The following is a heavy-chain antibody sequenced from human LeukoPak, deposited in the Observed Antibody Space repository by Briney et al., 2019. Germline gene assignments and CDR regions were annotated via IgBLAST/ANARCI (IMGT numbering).Heavy chain of an antibody. V-gene: IGHV4-59*01. Sequence: SETLTLTCTASGCTFSNYYRRWIRQPPGKGLEWIGYIYYSGSTNYNPSLQSRVTISVDTSKNQLSLKLSSGTAADTAVYYCARARGSGYDFDYWGQGTLVTVSS. J-gene: IGHJ4*02. CDR2: IYYSGST. CDR1: GCTFSNYY. D-gene: IGHD5-12*01. CDR3: ARARGSGYDFDY.